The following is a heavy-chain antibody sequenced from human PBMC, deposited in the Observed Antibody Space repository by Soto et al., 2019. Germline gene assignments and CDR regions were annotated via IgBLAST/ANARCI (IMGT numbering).Heavy chain of an antibody. CDR2: ISYSGST. CDR3: ARLDFDWLFALDY. D-gene: IGHD3-9*01. V-gene: IGHV4-31*03. Sequence: QVQLQESGPGLVKPSQTLSLTCSVSGGSISSGGYYWSWIRQHPGKGLEWIGYISYSGSTYYNPSLKSRVTIAVDTSKNQFALKLSSVTAADRAVYYCARLDFDWLFALDYWGQGTLVTVSS. J-gene: IGHJ4*02. CDR1: GGSISSGGYY.